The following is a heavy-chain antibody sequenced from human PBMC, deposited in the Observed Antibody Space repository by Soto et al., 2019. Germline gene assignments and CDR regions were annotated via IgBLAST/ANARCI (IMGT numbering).Heavy chain of an antibody. Sequence: GGSLRLSCAASGFTFSNYAMSWVRQAPGKGLEWVSSITGSGDYTYYADSVKGRFTISRDNSKNTLYLQMNSLRAEDTAVYYCAKERYYDSTGYLYYFDYWGQGTLVTV. D-gene: IGHD3-22*01. CDR1: GFTFSNYA. V-gene: IGHV3-23*01. CDR2: ITGSGDYT. J-gene: IGHJ4*02. CDR3: AKERYYDSTGYLYYFDY.